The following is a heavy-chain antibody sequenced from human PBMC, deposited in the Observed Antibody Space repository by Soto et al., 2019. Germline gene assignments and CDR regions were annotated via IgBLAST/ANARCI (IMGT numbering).Heavy chain of an antibody. CDR1: GDSVSSNSAA. CDR3: ARDQLYCSSTSCYRNIFDY. Sequence: SQTLSLTCAISGDSVSSNSAAWNWIRQSPSRGLEWLGRTYYRSKWYNDYAVSVKSRITINPDTSKNQFSLQLNSVTPEDTAVYYCARDQLYCSSTSCYRNIFDYWGQGTLVTVSS. V-gene: IGHV6-1*01. CDR2: TYYRSKWYN. J-gene: IGHJ4*02. D-gene: IGHD2-2*01.